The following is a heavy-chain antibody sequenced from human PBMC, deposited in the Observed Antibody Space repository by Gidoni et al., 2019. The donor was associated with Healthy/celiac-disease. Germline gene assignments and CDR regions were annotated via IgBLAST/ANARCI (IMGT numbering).Heavy chain of an antibody. J-gene: IGHJ5*02. CDR1: SYS. CDR2: ISSSSSYI. Sequence: SYSMNWVRQAPGKGLEWVSSISSSSSYIYYADSVKGRFTIVRDNAKNSLYLQMNRLRAEDTAVYYCARDLHDFLSGYGVGNWFDPWGQGTLVTVSS. CDR3: ARDLHDFLSGYGVGNWFDP. V-gene: IGHV3-21*01. D-gene: IGHD3-3*01.